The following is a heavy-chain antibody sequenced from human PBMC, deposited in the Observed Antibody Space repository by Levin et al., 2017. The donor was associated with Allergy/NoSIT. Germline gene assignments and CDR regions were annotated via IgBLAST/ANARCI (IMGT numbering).Heavy chain of an antibody. D-gene: IGHD3-16*02. CDR3: ARARGGYYDYVWGSYRYKGDVFDY. CDR1: GGSFSGYY. J-gene: IGHJ4*02. Sequence: PSETLSLTCAVYGGSFSGYYWSWIRQPPGKGLEWIGEINHSGSTNYNPSLKSRVTISVDTSKNQFSLKLSSVTAADTAVYYCARARGGYYDYVWGSYRYKGDVFDYWGQGTLVTVSS. V-gene: IGHV4-34*01. CDR2: INHSGST.